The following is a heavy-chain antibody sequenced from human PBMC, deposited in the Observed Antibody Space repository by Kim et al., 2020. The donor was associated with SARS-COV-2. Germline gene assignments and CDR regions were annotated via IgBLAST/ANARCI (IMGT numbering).Heavy chain of an antibody. J-gene: IGHJ6*02. Sequence: SETLSPTCAVSGGSISSGGYSWSWIRQPPGKGLEWIGYIYYSGSTYYNPSLKSRVTISVDRSKNQFSLKLSSVTAADTAVYYCARDPPGPNAVATMVYYYYYGRDVGGQGATVTVSS. CDR2: IYYSGST. V-gene: IGHV4-30-2*01. CDR3: ARDPPGPNAVATMVYYYYYGRDV. D-gene: IGHD5-12*01. CDR1: GGSISSGGYS.